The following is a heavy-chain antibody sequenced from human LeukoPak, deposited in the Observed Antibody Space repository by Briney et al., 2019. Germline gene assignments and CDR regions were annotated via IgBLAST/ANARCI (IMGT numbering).Heavy chain of an antibody. CDR2: IWYDGSNK. Sequence: PGGSLRLSCVASGFTFSSHGMHWVRQAPDKGLEWVAVIWYDGSNKHHADSVKGRFTISRDNSKNTLYLQMNSLRAEDTALYYCARDMGSSSYGPIDYWGQGTLVTVSS. CDR1: GFTFSSHG. J-gene: IGHJ4*02. V-gene: IGHV3-33*01. D-gene: IGHD6-13*01. CDR3: ARDMGSSSYGPIDY.